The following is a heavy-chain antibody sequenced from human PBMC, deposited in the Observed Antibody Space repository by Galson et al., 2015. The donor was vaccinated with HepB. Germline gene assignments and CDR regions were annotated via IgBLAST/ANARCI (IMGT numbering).Heavy chain of an antibody. CDR1: GDSISISRYY. CDR3: ARKCDDCYPFDPFDI. CDR2: IYYSGST. J-gene: IGHJ3*02. Sequence: SETLSLTCNVSGDSISISRYYWGWIRQPPGKGLEWVANIYYSGSTYYNPSLKSRVTISIDTSKSQFSLQLRSMTAADTAVNYRARKCDDCYPFDPFDIWGQGTSVTVAS. V-gene: IGHV4-39*07. D-gene: IGHD2-21*02.